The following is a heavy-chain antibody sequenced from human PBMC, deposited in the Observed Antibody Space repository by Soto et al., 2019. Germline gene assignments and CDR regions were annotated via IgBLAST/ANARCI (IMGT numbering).Heavy chain of an antibody. CDR2: IQQDGSAK. V-gene: IGHV3-7*05. CDR3: AREGRGKTDRGWFDP. CDR1: GFTFSNYW. Sequence: GGSLRLSCAASGFTFSNYWMSWVRQAPGKGLEWVANIQQDGSAKHYVDSVKGRFTISRDNAKNSLYLQMNSLSAEDTAVYYCAREGRGKTDRGWFDPWGQGTLVTVSS. D-gene: IGHD3-10*01. J-gene: IGHJ5*02.